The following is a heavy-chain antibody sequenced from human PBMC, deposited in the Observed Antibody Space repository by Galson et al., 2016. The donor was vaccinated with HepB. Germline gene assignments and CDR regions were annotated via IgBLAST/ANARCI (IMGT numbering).Heavy chain of an antibody. CDR2: INQAGTAI. CDR1: GFTFSGSW. V-gene: IGHV3-7*04. Sequence: SLRLSCAASGFTFSGSWMSWVRQAPGNGLEWVAHINQAGTAIYYVDSVKGRFTISRDNSKNTLYLQMNSLRAEDTAVYYCTKEGAYCSSSRCRYYMDVWGRGTTVTVSS. CDR3: TKEGAYCSSSRCRYYMDV. J-gene: IGHJ6*03. D-gene: IGHD2-2*01.